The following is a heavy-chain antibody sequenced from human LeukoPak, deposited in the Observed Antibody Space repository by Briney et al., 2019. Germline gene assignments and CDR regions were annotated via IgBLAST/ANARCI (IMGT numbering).Heavy chain of an antibody. CDR2: ITSSSDTI. V-gene: IGHV3-48*01. CDR1: GFTFSSYA. D-gene: IGHD4-17*01. J-gene: IGHJ6*03. CDR3: ARYDYGDYEDYFYYMDV. Sequence: QPGGSLRLSCAASGFTFSSYAMSWVRQAPGKGLEWVAFITSSSDTISYADSVKGRFTISRDNAKNSLYLQMDGLRAEDTAVYYCARYDYGDYEDYFYYMDVWGKGTAVSVSS.